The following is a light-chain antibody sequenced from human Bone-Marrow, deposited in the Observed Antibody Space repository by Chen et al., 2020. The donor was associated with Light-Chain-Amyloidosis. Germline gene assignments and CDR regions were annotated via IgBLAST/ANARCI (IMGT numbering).Light chain of an antibody. CDR1: DLPTKY. CDR2: RDT. J-gene: IGLJ2*01. Sequence: SYDLPQPPSVSVSPGQTARITCSGDDLPTKYAHWYQQQPGQAPVLVIHRDTERPSGIPERFSGSSSGTTATLTISGVQAEDEADYHCQSADSSGTYEVIFGGGTMLTVL. V-gene: IGLV3-25*03. CDR3: QSADSSGTYEVI.